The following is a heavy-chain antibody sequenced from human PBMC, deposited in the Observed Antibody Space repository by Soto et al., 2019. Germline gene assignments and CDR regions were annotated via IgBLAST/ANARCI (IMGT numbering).Heavy chain of an antibody. CDR2: ISAYNGNT. CDR3: ARDYYGSGSYYNNPYDY. D-gene: IGHD3-10*01. J-gene: IGHJ4*02. Sequence: GASVKVSCKASGYTFTSYGISWVRQAPGQGLEWMGWISAYNGNTNYAQKLQGRVTMTTDTSTSTAYMELRSLRSDDTAVYYCARDYYGSGSYYNNPYDYWGQRTPVTVSS. V-gene: IGHV1-18*01. CDR1: GYTFTSYG.